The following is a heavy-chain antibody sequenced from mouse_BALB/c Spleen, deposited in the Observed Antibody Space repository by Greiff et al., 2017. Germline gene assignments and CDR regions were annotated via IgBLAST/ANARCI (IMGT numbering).Heavy chain of an antibody. CDR2: ISSGGSYT. D-gene: IGHD2-3*01. Sequence: EVHLVESGGDLVKPGGSLKLSCAASGFTFSSYGMSWVRQTPDKRLEWVATISSGGSYTYYPDSVKGRFTISRDNAKNTLYLQMSSLKSEDTAMYYCAREGWLLDWYFDVWGAGTTVTVSS. J-gene: IGHJ1*01. CDR1: GFTFSSYG. V-gene: IGHV5-6*01. CDR3: AREGWLLDWYFDV.